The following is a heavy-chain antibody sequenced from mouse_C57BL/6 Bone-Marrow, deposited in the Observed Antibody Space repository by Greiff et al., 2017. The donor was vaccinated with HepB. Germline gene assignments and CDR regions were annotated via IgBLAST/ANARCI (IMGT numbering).Heavy chain of an antibody. V-gene: IGHV1-64*01. CDR2: IHPNSGST. CDR1: GYTFTSYW. D-gene: IGHD1-1*01. J-gene: IGHJ2*01. CDR3: AWMKTVVAPFDY. Sequence: QVQLQQPGAELVKPGASVKLSCKASGYTFTSYWMHWVKQRPGQGLEWIGMIHPNSGSTNYNEKFKSKATLTVDKSSSTAYMQLSSLTSEDSAVYYCAWMKTVVAPFDYWGQGTTLTVSS.